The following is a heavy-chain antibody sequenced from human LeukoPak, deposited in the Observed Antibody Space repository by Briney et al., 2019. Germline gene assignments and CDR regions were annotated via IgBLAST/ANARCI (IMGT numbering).Heavy chain of an antibody. CDR3: AKLDTDLIAVAPLDY. D-gene: IGHD6-19*01. Sequence: GGSLRLSCAASGFTFSRYGMHCVRQAPDKGVEWVAFIRYDGSNKYYADSVKGRFTIYRENSQNTLYLQMNSLRAEDTAVYYCAKLDTDLIAVAPLDYCGQGTLVTVSS. CDR1: GFTFSRYG. CDR2: IRYDGSNK. V-gene: IGHV3-30*02. J-gene: IGHJ4*02.